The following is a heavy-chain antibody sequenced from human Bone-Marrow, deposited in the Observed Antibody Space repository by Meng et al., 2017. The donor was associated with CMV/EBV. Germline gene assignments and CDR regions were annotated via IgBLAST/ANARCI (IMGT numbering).Heavy chain of an antibody. V-gene: IGHV3-23*01. Sequence: GGSLRLSCAASGFTFSRYAMTWIRQVPGKGLDWVAAITGSGGSTYYADSMKGRFTISRDNSKDTLYLQLSSLSADDTAVYYCTKTQTFYFGSGSYRYFDYWGQGALVTVSS. J-gene: IGHJ4*02. D-gene: IGHD3-10*01. CDR3: TKTQTFYFGSGSYRYFDY. CDR1: GFTFSRYA. CDR2: ITGSGGST.